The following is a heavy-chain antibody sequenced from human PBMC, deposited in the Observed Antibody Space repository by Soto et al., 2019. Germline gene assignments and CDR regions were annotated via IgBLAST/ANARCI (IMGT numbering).Heavy chain of an antibody. CDR3: ARAEYSSGWYGGSAFDI. CDR1: GFTFSSYN. V-gene: IGHV3-48*02. J-gene: IGHJ3*02. Sequence: GGSLRLSCAASGFTFSSYNMNWVRQAPGKGLEWVSYISSSTRTIYYADSVKGRFTISRDNAKNSLYLQMNSLRDEDTAVYYCARAEYSSGWYGGSAFDIWGQGTMVTVSS. D-gene: IGHD6-19*01. CDR2: ISSSTRTI.